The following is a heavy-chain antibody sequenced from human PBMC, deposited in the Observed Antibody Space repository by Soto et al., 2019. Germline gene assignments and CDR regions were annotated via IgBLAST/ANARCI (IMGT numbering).Heavy chain of an antibody. Sequence: PGGSLRLSCAASGFTFSDYYMSWIRQAPGKGLEWVSYISSSGSTIYYADSVKGRFTISRDNAKNSLYLQMNSLRAEDTAVYYCARLDIVVVVAATGELFDYWGQGTLVTVSS. V-gene: IGHV3-11*01. CDR1: GFTFSDYY. CDR2: ISSSGSTI. J-gene: IGHJ4*02. CDR3: ARLDIVVVVAATGELFDY. D-gene: IGHD2-15*01.